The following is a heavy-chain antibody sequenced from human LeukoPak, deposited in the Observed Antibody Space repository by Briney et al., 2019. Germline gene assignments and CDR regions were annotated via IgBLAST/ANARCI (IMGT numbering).Heavy chain of an antibody. D-gene: IGHD2-2*01. J-gene: IGHJ4*02. CDR1: GGSFSGYY. Sequence: SESLSLTCAVYGGSFSGYYWSWIRQPPGKGLEWIGEINHSGSTNYNPSLKSRVTISVDTSKNQFSLKLSSVTAADTAVYYCARSRVPATSPLEYWGQGTLVTVSS. CDR3: ARSRVPATSPLEY. V-gene: IGHV4-34*01. CDR2: INHSGST.